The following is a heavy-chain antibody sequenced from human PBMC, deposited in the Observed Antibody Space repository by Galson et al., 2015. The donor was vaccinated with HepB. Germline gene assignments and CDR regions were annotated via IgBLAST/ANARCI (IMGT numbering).Heavy chain of an antibody. CDR1: GFTFSSYS. J-gene: IGHJ6*03. Sequence: SLRLSCAASGFTFSSYSMNWVRQAPGKGLEWVSSISSSSSYIYYADSVKGRFTISRDNAKNSLYLQMNSLRAEDTAVYYCARGDSSGKNPPMDVWGKGTTVTVSS. V-gene: IGHV3-21*01. D-gene: IGHD3-22*01. CDR2: ISSSSSYI. CDR3: ARGDSSGKNPPMDV.